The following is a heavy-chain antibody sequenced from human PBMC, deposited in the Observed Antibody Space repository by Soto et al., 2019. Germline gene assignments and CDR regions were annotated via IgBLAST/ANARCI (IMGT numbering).Heavy chain of an antibody. CDR3: ARLGSGWYISNDYFDY. Sequence: PSETLSLTCTVSGGSISSYYWSWIRQPPGKGLEWIGYIYYSGSTNYNPSLKSRVTISVDTSKNQFSLKLSSVTAADTAVYYCARLGSGWYISNDYFDYWGQGTLVTVSS. J-gene: IGHJ4*02. V-gene: IGHV4-59*08. CDR2: IYYSGST. D-gene: IGHD6-19*01. CDR1: GGSISSYY.